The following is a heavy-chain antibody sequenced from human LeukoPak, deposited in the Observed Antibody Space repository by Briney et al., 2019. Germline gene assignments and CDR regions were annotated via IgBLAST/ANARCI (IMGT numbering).Heavy chain of an antibody. J-gene: IGHJ5*02. Sequence: PSETLSLTCAVYGGPFRGFFWSWIRQAPGRGLEWIWEVSHSGSSNYNPSLKRRINISLDTSKSQFSLRLTSVTAADTAVYYCARGIFYGGRNQYIWLDLWGQGTLVTVSS. CDR1: GGPFRGFF. CDR3: ARGIFYGGRNQYIWLDL. CDR2: VSHSGSS. V-gene: IGHV4-34*01. D-gene: IGHD4-23*01.